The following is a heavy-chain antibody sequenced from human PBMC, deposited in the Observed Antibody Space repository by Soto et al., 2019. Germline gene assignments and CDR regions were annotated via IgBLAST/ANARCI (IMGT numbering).Heavy chain of an antibody. J-gene: IGHJ4*02. CDR1: GFIFSNFW. V-gene: IGHV3-7*01. Sequence: EEQLVESGGGLVRAGGSLRLSCAASGFIFSNFWIDWVRQAPGKGLEWVAKINQDGSEKYYVDSVKGRFTISRDNAKNSLYLQMNSLRAEDTAVYYCAVLSIAAVVDFWGQGTLVTVSS. D-gene: IGHD6-25*01. CDR2: INQDGSEK. CDR3: AVLSIAAVVDF.